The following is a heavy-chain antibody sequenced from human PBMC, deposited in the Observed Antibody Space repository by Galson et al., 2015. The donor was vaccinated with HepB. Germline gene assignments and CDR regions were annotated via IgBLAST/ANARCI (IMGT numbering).Heavy chain of an antibody. Sequence: SLRLSCAASGFTFSSYAMSWVRQAPGKGLEWVSGISGSGGNTYYADSVKGRFTISRDNSKNTLFLQMNSLRAEDTAVYYCAKNKVTETTLWWFDPWGQGTLVTVTS. D-gene: IGHD1-7*01. CDR1: GFTFSSYA. CDR2: ISGSGGNT. V-gene: IGHV3-23*01. CDR3: AKNKVTETTLWWFDP. J-gene: IGHJ5*02.